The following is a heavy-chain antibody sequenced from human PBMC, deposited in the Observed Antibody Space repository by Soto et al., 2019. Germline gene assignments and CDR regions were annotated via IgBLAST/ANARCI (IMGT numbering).Heavy chain of an antibody. CDR1: GYSFTRYI. CDR3: AISMIVGRYFHQ. Sequence: QVQLVQSGAEVKKPGASVKVSCKASGYSFTRYIMHWVRQAPGQRLEWMGWINAGNGNIKYSQKFQGRVTITRDTSASTAYMELSSLRSEDTAVYYCAISMIVGRYFHQWGQGTLVTVSS. V-gene: IGHV1-3*01. CDR2: INAGNGNI. D-gene: IGHD3-22*01. J-gene: IGHJ1*01.